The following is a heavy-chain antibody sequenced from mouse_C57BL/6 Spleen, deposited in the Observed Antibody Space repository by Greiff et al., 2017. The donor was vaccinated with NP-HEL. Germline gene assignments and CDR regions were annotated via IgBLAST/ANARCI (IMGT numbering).Heavy chain of an antibody. V-gene: IGHV7-3*01. Sequence: EVQRVESGGGLVQPGGSLSLSCAASGFTFTDYYMSWVRQPPGKALEWLGFIRNKANGYTTEYSASVKGRFTISRDNSKSILYLQMNALRAEDSATYYCARSGLDWYFDVWGTGTTVTVSS. CDR3: ARSGLDWYFDV. CDR2: IRNKANGYTT. J-gene: IGHJ1*03. D-gene: IGHD3-1*01. CDR1: GFTFTDYY.